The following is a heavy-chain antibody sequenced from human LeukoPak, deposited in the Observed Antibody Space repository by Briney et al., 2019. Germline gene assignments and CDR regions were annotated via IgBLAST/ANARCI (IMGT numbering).Heavy chain of an antibody. J-gene: IGHJ3*02. Sequence: GGSLRLSCAAPGFTFSTYGMHWVRQAPGKGLEWVANIKQDGSEKYYVDSVKGRVTISRDNAKNSLYLQMNSLRAEDTAVYYCARAYSSGFDAFDIWGQGTMVTVSS. CDR1: GFTFSTYG. CDR3: ARAYSSGFDAFDI. CDR2: IKQDGSEK. V-gene: IGHV3-7*01. D-gene: IGHD6-19*01.